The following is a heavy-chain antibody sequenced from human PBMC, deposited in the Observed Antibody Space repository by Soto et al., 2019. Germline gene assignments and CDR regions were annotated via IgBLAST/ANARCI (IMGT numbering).Heavy chain of an antibody. D-gene: IGHD1-20*01. Sequence: SQTLSLTCDISGDSVSSDSVAWKWIRQSPSRGLEWLGRTYYRSKWYNDYAVSVKGRITINSDTSKNQFSLHLNSVTPAETAVYYCERDQTYNNGSKWFDPWGQETLVTVSS. CDR1: GDSVSSDSVA. J-gene: IGHJ5*02. V-gene: IGHV6-1*01. CDR2: TYYRSKWYN. CDR3: ERDQTYNNGSKWFDP.